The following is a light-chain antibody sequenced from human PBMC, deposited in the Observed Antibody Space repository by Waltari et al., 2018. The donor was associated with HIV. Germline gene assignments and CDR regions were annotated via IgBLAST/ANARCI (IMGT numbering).Light chain of an antibody. CDR3: QHYGSSVWT. CDR2: GAS. J-gene: IGKJ1*01. Sequence: IVLTQSPGTVSLSLGERAALSCRASESVSISYLAWYQQRPGLAPRLLVYGASSRAAGIPDRFRGSGSGTDFTLIISRLEPEDFAVYYCQHYGSSVWTFGQGTKVEIK. V-gene: IGKV3-20*01. CDR1: ESVSISY.